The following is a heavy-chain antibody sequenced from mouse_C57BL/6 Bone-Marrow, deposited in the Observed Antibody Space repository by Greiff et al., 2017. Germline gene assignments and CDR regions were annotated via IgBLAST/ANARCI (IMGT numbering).Heavy chain of an antibody. Sequence: QVQLQQPGAELVRPGTSVKLSCKASGYTFTSYWMHWVKQRPGQGLEWIGVIDPSDSYTNYNQKFKGKATLTVDTSSSTAYMQLSSLTSEDSAVYYCARSRAYYDYDGTWFAYWGQGTLVTVSA. CDR2: IDPSDSYT. V-gene: IGHV1-59*01. CDR1: GYTFTSYW. J-gene: IGHJ3*01. D-gene: IGHD2-4*01. CDR3: ARSRAYYDYDGTWFAY.